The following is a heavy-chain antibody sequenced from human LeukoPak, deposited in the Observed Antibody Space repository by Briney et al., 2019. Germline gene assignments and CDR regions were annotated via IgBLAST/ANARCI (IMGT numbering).Heavy chain of an antibody. CDR2: ISSSGSTI. CDR3: VTGDDYYDSSGYYSTTY. Sequence: GGSLRLSCAASGFTFSSYEMNWVRQAPGKGLEWVSYISSSGSTIYYADSVKGRFTISRDNAKNSLYLQMNSLRAEDTAVYYCVTGDDYYDSSGYYSTTYWGQGTLVTVSS. V-gene: IGHV3-48*03. D-gene: IGHD3-22*01. J-gene: IGHJ4*02. CDR1: GFTFSSYE.